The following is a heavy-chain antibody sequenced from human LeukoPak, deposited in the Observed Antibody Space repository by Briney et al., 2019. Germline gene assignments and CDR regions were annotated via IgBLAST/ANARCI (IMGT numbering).Heavy chain of an antibody. Sequence: SVKVSCKASGGTFSSYAISWVRQAPGQGLEWMGGIIPIFGTANYAQKFQGRVTITTDESTSTAYMELSSLRSEDTAVYYCARSDYSNYYYYYYMDVWGKGTTVTVSS. V-gene: IGHV1-69*05. D-gene: IGHD4-11*01. CDR2: IIPIFGTA. CDR1: GGTFSSYA. CDR3: ARSDYSNYYYYYYMDV. J-gene: IGHJ6*03.